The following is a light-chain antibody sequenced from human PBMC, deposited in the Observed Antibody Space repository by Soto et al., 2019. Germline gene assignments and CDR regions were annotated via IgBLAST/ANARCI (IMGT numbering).Light chain of an antibody. CDR1: SRDVGAYNY. CDR3: SSYAGSNNLV. V-gene: IGLV2-8*01. CDR2: EVS. J-gene: IGLJ3*02. Sequence: QSVLTQPPSASGSPGQSVTISCTGTSRDVGAYNYVSWYQQHPGKAPKLIISEVSKRPSGVPDRFSGSKSGNTASLSVSGLQADDEADYYCSSYAGSNNLVFGGGTKVTVL.